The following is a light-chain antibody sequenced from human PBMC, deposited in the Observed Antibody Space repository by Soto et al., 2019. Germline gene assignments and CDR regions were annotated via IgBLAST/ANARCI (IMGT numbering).Light chain of an antibody. CDR3: QQFSSSSLT. CDR1: QSVSSNY. Sequence: EIVLTQSPGTLSLSPGERATLSCRASQSVSSNYLAWYQQKPGQAPRLLIYGASSRATGIPDRFSGSGSGTDFTLTISRLEPEDFAVYYCQQFSSSSLTFGGGTKVEIK. CDR2: GAS. V-gene: IGKV3-20*01. J-gene: IGKJ4*01.